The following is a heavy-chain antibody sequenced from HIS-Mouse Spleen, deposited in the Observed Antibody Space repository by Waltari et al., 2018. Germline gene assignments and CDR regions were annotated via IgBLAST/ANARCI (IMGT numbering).Heavy chain of an antibody. J-gene: IGHJ4*02. CDR1: GGSFSGYY. CDR3: ARPSRTTVTTPY. CDR2: INHSGST. Sequence: QVQLQQWGAGLLKPSETLSLTCAVYGGSFSGYYWSWIRQPPGKGLEWIGEINHSGSTNYNPYLKSRVTISVDTSKNQFSLKLSSVTAADTAVYYCARPSRTTVTTPYWGQGTLVTVSS. D-gene: IGHD4-17*01. V-gene: IGHV4-34*01.